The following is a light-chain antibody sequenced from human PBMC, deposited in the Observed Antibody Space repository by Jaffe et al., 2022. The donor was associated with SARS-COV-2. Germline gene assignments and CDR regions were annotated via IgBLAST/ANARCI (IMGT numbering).Light chain of an antibody. Sequence: DIQMTQSPSSLSASVGDRVTITCQASKGITNYLNWYQQKPGKAPKLLIYDAFNLAIGVPSRFSGSGSGTHFTFTISSLQPEDIATYYCQQYDNLPLTFGGGTKVEI. CDR3: QQYDNLPLT. J-gene: IGKJ4*01. CDR2: DAF. CDR1: KGITNY. V-gene: IGKV1-33*01.